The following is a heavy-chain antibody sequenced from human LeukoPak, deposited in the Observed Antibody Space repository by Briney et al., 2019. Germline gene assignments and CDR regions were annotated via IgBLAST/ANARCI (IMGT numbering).Heavy chain of an antibody. CDR1: GFSFSSYG. CDR3: ARGLNYYGVDV. Sequence: GGSLRLSCAASGFSFSSYGMNWVRRAPGKGLEWVSYMSSSGSTIIYADSVKGRFTISRDNAKNSLYLQMNSLRAEDTAVYYCARGLNYYGVDVWGQGTSVTVSS. V-gene: IGHV3-48*03. CDR2: MSSSGSTI. J-gene: IGHJ6*02.